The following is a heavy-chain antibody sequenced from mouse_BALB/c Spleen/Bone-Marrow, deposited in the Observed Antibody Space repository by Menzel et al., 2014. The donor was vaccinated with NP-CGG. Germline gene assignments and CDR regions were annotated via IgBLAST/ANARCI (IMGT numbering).Heavy chain of an antibody. Sequence: VKLQESGPGLVAPSQSLSITCTVSGFSLTSHGVHWVRQPPGKVLEWLGVIWAGGSTNYNSALMSRLSISKDNSKSQVFLKMNSLQTDDTAMYYCARGSYYEGAMDYWGQGTSVTVSS. D-gene: IGHD1-1*01. CDR1: GFSLTSHG. CDR3: ARGSYYEGAMDY. CDR2: IWAGGST. J-gene: IGHJ4*01. V-gene: IGHV2-9*02.